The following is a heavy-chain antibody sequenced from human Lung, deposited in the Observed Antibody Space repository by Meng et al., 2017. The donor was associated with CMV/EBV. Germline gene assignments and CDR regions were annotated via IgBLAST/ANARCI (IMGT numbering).Heavy chain of an antibody. CDR2: IYQSGST. V-gene: IGHV4-4*02. CDR3: ARHRGESFGITYYYYALDV. Sequence: SETLSLXXAVSGDSINSNNWWSWVRQPPGRGLEWIGEIYQSGSTNYNLSLKSRVTISVDKSKNQFSLKLSSVTAADTAVYYCARHRGESFGITYYYYALDVWGQGTAVTVSS. J-gene: IGHJ6*02. D-gene: IGHD3-3*01. CDR1: GDSINSNNW.